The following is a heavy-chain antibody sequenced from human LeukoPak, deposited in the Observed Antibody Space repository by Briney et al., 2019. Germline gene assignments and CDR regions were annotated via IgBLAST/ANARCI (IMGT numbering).Heavy chain of an antibody. CDR1: GYTFTGYY. CDR3: AREYGDYEGVSSAFDI. V-gene: IGHV1-46*01. J-gene: IGHJ3*02. Sequence: ASVKVSCKASGYTFTGYYMHWVRQAPGQGLEWMGIINPSGGSTSYAQKFQGRVTMTRDTSTSTVYMELSSLRSEDTAVYYCAREYGDYEGVSSAFDIWGQGTMVTVSS. D-gene: IGHD4-17*01. CDR2: INPSGGST.